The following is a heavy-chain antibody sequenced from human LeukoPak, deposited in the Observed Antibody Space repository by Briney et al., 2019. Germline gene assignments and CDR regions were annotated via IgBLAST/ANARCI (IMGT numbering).Heavy chain of an antibody. V-gene: IGHV4-4*02. J-gene: IGHJ5*02. CDR3: ARDPDTRGIMGGFDP. CDR2: ISHSGST. CDR1: SGSISSSLW. Sequence: SETLSLTCTVSSGSISSSLWWSWVRQPPGKGLEWIGEISHSGSTNYNPSLMSRVTISMDKSKNQFSLKLSSVTAADTAVYYCARDPDTRGIMGGFDPWGQGTLVTVSS. D-gene: IGHD3-16*01.